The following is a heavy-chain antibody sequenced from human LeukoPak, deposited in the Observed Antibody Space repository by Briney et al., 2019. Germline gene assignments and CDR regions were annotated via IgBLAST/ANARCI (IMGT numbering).Heavy chain of an antibody. CDR3: ARQRGYCSSGVCRGWFDP. Sequence: PGGSLRLSCAASGFTFRNYNMNWVRQAPGKGLEWVSSNSESSSFIQYADSLKGRFAISRDNAKNSLYLQMNSLRAEDTAVYYCARQRGYCSSGVCRGWFDPWGQGTLVTVSS. CDR1: GFTFRNYN. V-gene: IGHV3-21*01. D-gene: IGHD2-8*01. CDR2: NSESSSFI. J-gene: IGHJ5*02.